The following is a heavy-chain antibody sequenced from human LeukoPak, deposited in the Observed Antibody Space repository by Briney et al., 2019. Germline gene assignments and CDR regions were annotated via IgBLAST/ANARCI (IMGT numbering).Heavy chain of an antibody. D-gene: IGHD6-19*01. Sequence: QPGGSLRLSCEASGFTFSNTWMTWVRQAPGKGLEWVSVIYSGGSTYYADSVKGRFTISRDNSKNTLYLQMNSLRAEDTAVYYCARESSYSSGWYYFDYWGQETLVTVS. CDR1: GFTFSNTW. V-gene: IGHV3-66*02. CDR2: IYSGGST. CDR3: ARESSYSSGWYYFDY. J-gene: IGHJ4*02.